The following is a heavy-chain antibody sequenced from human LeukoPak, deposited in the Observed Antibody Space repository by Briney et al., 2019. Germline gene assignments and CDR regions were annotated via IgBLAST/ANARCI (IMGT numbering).Heavy chain of an antibody. J-gene: IGHJ4*02. CDR3: ARNHFDY. V-gene: IGHV3-30-3*01. CDR1: GFTFSSYA. Sequence: PPGGSLRLSCVASGFTFSSYAMHWVRQAPGKGLEWVAVISYDGSNKYYADSVKGRFTISRDNSKNTLYLQMNSLRAEDTAVYYCARNHFDYWGQGTLVTVSS. CDR2: ISYDGSNK.